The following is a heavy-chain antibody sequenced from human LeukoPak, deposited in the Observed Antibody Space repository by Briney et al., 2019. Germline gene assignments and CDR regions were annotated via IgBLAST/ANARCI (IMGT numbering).Heavy chain of an antibody. D-gene: IGHD3-22*01. J-gene: IGHJ4*02. CDR1: GFTFSNYW. CDR2: IKQDGSEK. CDR3: ARDRNYYDSSGYYDC. V-gene: IGHV3-7*01. Sequence: GGSLRLSCAASGFTFSNYWMTWVRQAPGKGLEWVANIKQDGSEKYYVDSVKGRFTISRDNAKNSLYLQMNSLRVEDTAVYYCARDRNYYDSSGYYDCWGQGTLVTVSS.